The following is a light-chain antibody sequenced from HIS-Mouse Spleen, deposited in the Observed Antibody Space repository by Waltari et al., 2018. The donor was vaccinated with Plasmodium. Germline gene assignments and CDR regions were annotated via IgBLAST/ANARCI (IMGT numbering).Light chain of an antibody. Sequence: AIQMTPPPSSLSASVGARVTIPCRASQGIRTDLGWYQQKPGKAPKLLISAASSLQSGVPSRFSGSGSGTDFTLTISSLQPEDFATYYCLQDYNYPYTFGQGTKLEIK. CDR2: AAS. V-gene: IGKV1-6*01. CDR3: LQDYNYPYT. J-gene: IGKJ2*01. CDR1: QGIRTD.